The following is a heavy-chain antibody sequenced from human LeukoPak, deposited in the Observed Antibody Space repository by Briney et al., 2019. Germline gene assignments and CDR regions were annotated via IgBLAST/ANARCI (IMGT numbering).Heavy chain of an antibody. J-gene: IGHJ3*02. Sequence: SETLSLTCTVSGGSISSSSYYWGWIRQPPGKGLEWIGSIYYSGSTYYNPSLKSRVTISVDTSKNQFSLKLSSVTAADTAVYYCARGSNHYYDSSGYAFDIWGQGTMVTVSS. CDR3: ARGSNHYYDSSGYAFDI. CDR2: IYYSGST. V-gene: IGHV4-39*07. D-gene: IGHD3-22*01. CDR1: GGSISSSSYY.